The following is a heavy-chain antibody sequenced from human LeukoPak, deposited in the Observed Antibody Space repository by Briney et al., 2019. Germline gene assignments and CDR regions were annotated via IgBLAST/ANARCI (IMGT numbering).Heavy chain of an antibody. D-gene: IGHD6-6*01. Sequence: PGGPLRLSCTVSGFTFSSYDMLGVPRAPGKAGEGGQDIWYDGSNKFYADSVKSRFTISRDNSKNTLYLQMNSLRAEDTAVYYCAKDLLSSTPSGYWGQGTLVTVSS. V-gene: IGHV3-33*06. CDR3: AKDLLSSTPSGY. CDR1: GFTFSSYD. J-gene: IGHJ4*02. CDR2: IWYDGSNK.